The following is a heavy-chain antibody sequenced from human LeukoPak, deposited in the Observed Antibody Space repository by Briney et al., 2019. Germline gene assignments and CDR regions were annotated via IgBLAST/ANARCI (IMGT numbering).Heavy chain of an antibody. J-gene: IGHJ4*02. CDR2: ISYDGSNK. CDR1: GFTFSSYA. D-gene: IGHD5-12*01. Sequence: PGRSLRLFRAASGFTFSSYAMHWVRQAPGKGLEWVAVISYDGSNKYYADSVKGRFTISRDNSKNTLYLQMNSLRAEDTAVYYCARELSSSGYDAPDDYWGQGTLVTVSS. V-gene: IGHV3-30-3*01. CDR3: ARELSSSGYDAPDDY.